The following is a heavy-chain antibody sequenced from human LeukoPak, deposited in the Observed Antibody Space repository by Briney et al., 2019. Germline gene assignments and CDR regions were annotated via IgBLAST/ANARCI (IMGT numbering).Heavy chain of an antibody. CDR2: ISRSGGST. CDR3: AKEGKSRICNYFQAKPVY. V-gene: IGHV3-23*01. CDR1: GVTSSSSA. D-gene: IGHD2/OR15-2a*01. Sequence: GGSLRLSCAASGVTSSSSAMSWVRQAPGKGLEWVSAISRSGGSTHYADSVKRRSNISRDNYNNTLYLQLNSLNADDTAVYYCAKEGKSRICNYFQAKPVYWGQGTLVTVSS. J-gene: IGHJ4*02.